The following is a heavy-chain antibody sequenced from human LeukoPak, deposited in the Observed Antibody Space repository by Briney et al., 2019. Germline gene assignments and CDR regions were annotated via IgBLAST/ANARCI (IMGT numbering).Heavy chain of an antibody. V-gene: IGHV4-61*01. CDR2: IYQNGRT. CDR1: GGSFSNISYY. D-gene: IGHD6-19*01. J-gene: IGHJ4*02. Sequence: PSETLSLTCTVSGGSFSNISYYWTWLRQSPGTGLEWIGHIYQNGRTNHLPSLATRVTMSLDTSKNQFSLKLNSVTAADTAVYSCAKVSSGWPYFFESWGQGAQVTVSS. CDR3: AKVSSGWPYFFES.